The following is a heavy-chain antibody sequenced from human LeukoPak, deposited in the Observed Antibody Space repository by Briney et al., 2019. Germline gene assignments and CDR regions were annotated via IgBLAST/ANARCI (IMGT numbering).Heavy chain of an antibody. CDR3: ARHADCFGDCYRN. CDR2: ISYDGSSK. J-gene: IGHJ4*02. CDR1: GFSFSNYA. Sequence: GGSLRLSCAASGFSFSNYAIHWVRQAPGKGLEWVALISYDGSSKYYADSVKGRFTISRDNSKNTLYLQMNSLRAEDTAVYYCARHADCFGDCYRNWGQGTLVTVSS. V-gene: IGHV3-30-3*01. D-gene: IGHD2-21*02.